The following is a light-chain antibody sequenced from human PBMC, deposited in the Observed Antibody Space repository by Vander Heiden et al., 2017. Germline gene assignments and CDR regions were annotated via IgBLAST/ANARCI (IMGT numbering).Light chain of an antibody. CDR3: QQRTSCPPMLT. CDR2: DAS. CDR1: QSISSY. Sequence: DIASTQSAATLSLSPGERATVSCRSSQSISSYLAWYQQKPDQATRLLIHDASHWATGIPARFKGSGSGTDFTLTISILEPEAYALYYCQQRTSCPPMLTFGGGTKVDIK. J-gene: IGKJ4*01. V-gene: IGKV3-11*01.